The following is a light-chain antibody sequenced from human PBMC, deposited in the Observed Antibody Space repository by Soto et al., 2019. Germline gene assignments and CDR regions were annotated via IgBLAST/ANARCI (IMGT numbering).Light chain of an antibody. CDR1: SSNIGRDT. V-gene: IGLV1-44*01. J-gene: IGLJ2*01. CDR3: ATWDDSLNGPV. CDR2: NND. Sequence: QSVLSQPPSASGTPGQRVTISCSGSSSNIGRDTVNWYQQLPGTALKVLIYNNDRRPSGVPDRFSGSKSGTSGSLAISELQSEDEAHYYCATWDDSLNGPVFGGGTKLTV.